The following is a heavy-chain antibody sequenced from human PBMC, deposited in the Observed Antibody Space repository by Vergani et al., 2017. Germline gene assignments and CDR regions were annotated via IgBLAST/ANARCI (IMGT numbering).Heavy chain of an antibody. CDR1: GFTFSSYS. J-gene: IGHJ4*02. Sequence: EVQLVESGGGLVKPGGSLRLPCAASGFTFSSYSMNWVRQAPGKGLEWVSSISSSSSYIYYADSVKGRFTISRDNAQNSLYLQTNSLRAEDTAVYYCARDWGPYGSGTHHRWGQGTLVTVSS. CDR2: ISSSSSYI. D-gene: IGHD3-10*01. CDR3: ARDWGPYGSGTHHR. V-gene: IGHV3-21*01.